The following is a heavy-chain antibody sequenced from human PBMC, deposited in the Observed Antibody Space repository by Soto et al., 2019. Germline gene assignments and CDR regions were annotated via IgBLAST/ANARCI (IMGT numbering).Heavy chain of an antibody. D-gene: IGHD3-22*01. CDR2: INHSGST. V-gene: IGHV4-34*01. J-gene: IGHJ4*02. CDR3: AKNSESSAYSSFDY. Sequence: PSETLSLTCAVYDGSFSGYYWSWIRQPPGKGLEWIGEINHSGSTNYNPSLKSRVTISVDTSKNQFSLKLSSVTAEDTAVYYCAKNSESSAYSSFDYWGQGTPVTVSS. CDR1: DGSFSGYY.